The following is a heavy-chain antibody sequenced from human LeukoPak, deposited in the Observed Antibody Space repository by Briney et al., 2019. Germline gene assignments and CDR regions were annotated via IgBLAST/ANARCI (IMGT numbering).Heavy chain of an antibody. D-gene: IGHD3-16*01. CDR1: GFTYRRYS. CDR3: AKDGGGD. J-gene: IGHJ4*02. V-gene: IGHV3-21*04. CDR2: ISSGSDYI. Sequence: GSLRLSCVASGFTYRRYSMNWVRQAPGKGLEWVSTISSGSDYIYHADSVRGRFTISRDNARNSLYLQMNSLRAEDTAVYYCAKDGGGDWGQGTLVTVSS.